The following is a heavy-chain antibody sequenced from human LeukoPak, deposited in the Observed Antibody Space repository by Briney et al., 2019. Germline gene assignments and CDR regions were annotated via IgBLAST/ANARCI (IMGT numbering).Heavy chain of an antibody. CDR2: SRNKANSYTI. Sequence: PGGSLRLSCAASGFTFSSYAMHWVRQAPGKGLEWVGRSRNKANSYTIEYAASVKGRFTISRDESANSLYLQMNSLQIEDTAVYYCRGYHYHDGVDAWGQGTTVTVSS. CDR1: GFTFSSYA. CDR3: RGYHYHDGVDA. J-gene: IGHJ6*02. V-gene: IGHV3-72*01.